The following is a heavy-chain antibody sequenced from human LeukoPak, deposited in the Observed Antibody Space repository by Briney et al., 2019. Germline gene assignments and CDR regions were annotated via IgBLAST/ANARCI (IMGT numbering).Heavy chain of an antibody. CDR1: GYTFASYG. CDR2: ISAYNGNT. D-gene: IGHD2-2*01. Sequence: ASVTVSCKASGYTFASYGISWVRQAPGQGLEWMGWISAYNGNTNYAQKLQGRVTITTDTSTSTAYMELRSLRSDDTAVYYCARDGSFRCSSTSCYSGYYYYGMDVWGQGTTVTVSS. J-gene: IGHJ6*02. CDR3: ARDGSFRCSSTSCYSGYYYYGMDV. V-gene: IGHV1-18*01.